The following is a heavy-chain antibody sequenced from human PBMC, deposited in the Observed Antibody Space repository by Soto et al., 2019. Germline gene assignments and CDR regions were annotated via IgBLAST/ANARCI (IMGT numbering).Heavy chain of an antibody. V-gene: IGHV4-39*07. D-gene: IGHD2-21*02. Sequence: ASETLSLTCPVSGGSIGSTTYYWGWMRQPPGKGLEWIASFFVGGNTYYNPSLKSRVTISVDTSKNQFSLKLNSVTAADTAVYYCARDLWGYCGTDCYPLDVWGQGTTVTVSS. CDR2: FFVGGNT. CDR3: ARDLWGYCGTDCYPLDV. CDR1: GGSIGSTTYY. J-gene: IGHJ6*02.